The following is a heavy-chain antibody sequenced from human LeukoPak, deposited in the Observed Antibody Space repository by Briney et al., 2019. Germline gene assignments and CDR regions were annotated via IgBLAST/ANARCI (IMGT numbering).Heavy chain of an antibody. CDR3: SSPRVSASSWFYR. CDR2: IHYSGSS. CDR1: GGSITSYY. D-gene: IGHD5/OR15-5a*01. Sequence: SETLSLTCTVSGGSITSYYWSWVRQPPGKGLEWIGYIHYSGSSNYNPSLKSGGTISVETSKNQFSLKLSYVPAADTAVFYFSSPRVSASSWFYRWGEGPLVTVSS. V-gene: IGHV4-59*08. J-gene: IGHJ5*02.